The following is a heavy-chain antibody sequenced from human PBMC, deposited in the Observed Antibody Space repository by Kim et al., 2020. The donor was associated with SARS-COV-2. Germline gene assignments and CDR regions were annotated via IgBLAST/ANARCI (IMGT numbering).Heavy chain of an antibody. CDR1: GFTFSSYG. V-gene: IGHV3-30*18. CDR3: AKDRAVAGRGIDY. CDR2: ISYDGSNK. D-gene: IGHD6-19*01. Sequence: GGSLRLSCAASGFTFSSYGMHWVHQAPGKGLEWVAVISYDGSNKYYADSVKGRFTISRDNSKNTLYLQMNSLRAEDTAVYYCAKDRAVAGRGIDYWGQGTLVTVSS. J-gene: IGHJ4*02.